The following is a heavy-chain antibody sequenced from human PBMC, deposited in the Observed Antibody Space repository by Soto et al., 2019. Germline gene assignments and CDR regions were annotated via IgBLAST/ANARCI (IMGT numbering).Heavy chain of an antibody. CDR1: GFSLSTSGVA. Sequence: QITLKESGPTLVKPTQTLTLTCTFSGFSLSTSGVAVGWIRQAPRKAPEWLAFIFWDDDKRYSPSLENRLTITKDTSKNKVVLTMTNMDPVDTATYYCARIFDVWSGYYFSYWGRGTLVTVSS. V-gene: IGHV2-5*02. CDR2: IFWDDDK. CDR3: ARIFDVWSGYYFSY. D-gene: IGHD3-3*01. J-gene: IGHJ4*02.